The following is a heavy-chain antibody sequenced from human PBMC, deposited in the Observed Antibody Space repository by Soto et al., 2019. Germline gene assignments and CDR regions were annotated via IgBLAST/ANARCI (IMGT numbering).Heavy chain of an antibody. CDR3: ARVFYDSGGYYYDY. V-gene: IGHV3-64*02. J-gene: IGHJ4*02. Sequence: GGSLRLSCAASGFTFSNYAMHWVRQAPGKGLEYVSAINAGGGTTYYADSVKGRFTISRDNSKNTLYLQMGSLRAEDMVVYYCARVFYDSGGYYYDYWGQGALVTVSS. CDR1: GFTFSNYA. CDR2: INAGGGTT. D-gene: IGHD3-22*01.